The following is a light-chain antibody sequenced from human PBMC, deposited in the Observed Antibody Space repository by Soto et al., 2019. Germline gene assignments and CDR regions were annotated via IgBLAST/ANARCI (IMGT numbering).Light chain of an antibody. CDR2: DAS. Sequence: EIVLTQSRGTLSLSPGDVATPSCRASQSVSSYLAWYQQKPGQAPRLLISDASSRATGIPDRFSGSGSGTEFTLTISSLQPDDFATYYCQQYHSYSPTFGQGTKVDIK. V-gene: IGKV3-20*01. CDR3: QQYHSYSPT. CDR1: QSVSSY. J-gene: IGKJ1*01.